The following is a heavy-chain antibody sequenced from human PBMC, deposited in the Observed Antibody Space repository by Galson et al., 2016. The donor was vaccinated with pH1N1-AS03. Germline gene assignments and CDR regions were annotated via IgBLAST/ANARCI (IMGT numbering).Heavy chain of an antibody. V-gene: IGHV4-59*01. Sequence: SETLSLTCTVSGGSISSYCWTWIRQPPGKGLEWIGHIYYSGGTNYNPSLKSRVTISVDTSKNQFSLKLSSVTAADTAVYYCARFRSSWTFYYGLDVWGQGTTVTVSS. D-gene: IGHD6-13*01. CDR2: IYYSGGT. J-gene: IGHJ6*02. CDR1: GGSISSYC. CDR3: ARFRSSWTFYYGLDV.